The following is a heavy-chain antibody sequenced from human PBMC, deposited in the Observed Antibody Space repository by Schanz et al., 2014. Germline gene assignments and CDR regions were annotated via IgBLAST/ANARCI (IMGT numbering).Heavy chain of an antibody. Sequence: DVHLLESGGGLVQPGGSLRLSCAASGFTFTNYAMSWVRQAPGKGLEWVSRIKSDGSSTSYADSVKGRFTISRDNSKNTVHLQMNSLRAEDTAVYYCARGGPAYYFDDWGQGTLVTVSS. CDR2: IKSDGSST. V-gene: IGHV3-23*01. CDR3: ARGGPAYYFDD. J-gene: IGHJ4*02. CDR1: GFTFTNYA.